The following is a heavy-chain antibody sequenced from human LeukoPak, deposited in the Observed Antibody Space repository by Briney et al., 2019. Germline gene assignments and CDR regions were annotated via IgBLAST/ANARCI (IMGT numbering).Heavy chain of an antibody. CDR3: AKSYDSSGYYYLRDQYYFDY. J-gene: IGHJ4*02. D-gene: IGHD3-22*01. V-gene: IGHV3-23*01. CDR2: ISGSGGST. Sequence: QPGGSLRLSCAASGFTFSSYAMSWVRQAPGKGLEWVSAISGSGGSTYYADSVKGRFTISRDNSKNTLYLQMHSRRAEDTAVYYCAKSYDSSGYYYLRDQYYFDYWGQGTLVTVSS. CDR1: GFTFSSYA.